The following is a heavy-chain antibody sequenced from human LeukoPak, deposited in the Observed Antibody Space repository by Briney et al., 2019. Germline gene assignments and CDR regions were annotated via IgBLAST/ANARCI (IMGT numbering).Heavy chain of an antibody. CDR1: GGTFSSYA. J-gene: IGHJ3*02. D-gene: IGHD3-3*01. CDR3: ARARITIYTLDAFDI. V-gene: IGHV1-69*13. CDR2: IIPIFGTA. Sequence: SVKVSCKASGGTFSSYAISWVRQAPGQGLEWKGGIIPIFGTANYAQKFQGRVTITADESTSTAYMELSSLRSEDTAVYYCARARITIYTLDAFDIWGQGTMVTVSS.